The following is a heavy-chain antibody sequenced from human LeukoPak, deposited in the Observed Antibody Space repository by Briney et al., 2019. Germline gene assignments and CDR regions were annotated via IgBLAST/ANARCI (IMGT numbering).Heavy chain of an antibody. Sequence: GASVKVSCKASGYTFTGYYMHWVRQAPGQGLEWMGWINPNSGGTNYAQKFQGRVTMTRDTSISTAYMELSRLRSDDTAVYYCARDGVYCSSTSCYEWNNWFDPWGQGTLVTVSS. CDR2: INPNSGGT. CDR3: ARDGVYCSSTSCYEWNNWFDP. D-gene: IGHD2-2*01. CDR1: GYTFTGYY. J-gene: IGHJ5*02. V-gene: IGHV1-2*02.